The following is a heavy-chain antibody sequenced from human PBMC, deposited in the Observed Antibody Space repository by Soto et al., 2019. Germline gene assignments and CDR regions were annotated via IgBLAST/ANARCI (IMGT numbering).Heavy chain of an antibody. D-gene: IGHD2-2*01. V-gene: IGHV4-31*03. CDR1: GGSISSGGYY. CDR2: IYYSGST. Sequence: SETLSLTCTVSGGSISSGGYYWSWIRQHPGKGLEGIGYIYYSGSTYYNPSLKSRVTISVDTSKNQFSLKLSSVTAADTAVYYCARAGDIVVVPFAIDPWGQGTLVTVSS. J-gene: IGHJ5*02. CDR3: ARAGDIVVVPFAIDP.